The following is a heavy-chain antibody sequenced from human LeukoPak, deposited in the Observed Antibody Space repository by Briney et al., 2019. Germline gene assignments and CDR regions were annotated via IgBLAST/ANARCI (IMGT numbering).Heavy chain of an antibody. CDR1: GFTVSSNY. Sequence: PGGSLSPSCAASGFTVSSNYMSWVRQAPGKGLGWVSIIYSGGSTYYADSVKGRFTISRDNSKNTLYLQMNSLRAEDTAVYYCARDRKPTPLYYGMDVWGQGTTVTVSS. V-gene: IGHV3-53*01. CDR2: IYSGGST. J-gene: IGHJ6*02. CDR3: ARDRKPTPLYYGMDV.